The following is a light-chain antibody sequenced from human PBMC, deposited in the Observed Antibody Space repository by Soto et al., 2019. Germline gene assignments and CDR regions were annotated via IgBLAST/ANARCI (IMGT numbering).Light chain of an antibody. V-gene: IGLV4-69*01. CDR3: QTWGTVIQV. CDR2: INSDGSH. CDR1: SGHSSYA. J-gene: IGLJ2*01. Sequence: QLVLTQSPSASASLGASVKFTCTLSSGHSSYAIAWHQQQPEKGPRYLMKINSDGSHSKGDGIPDRFSGSSSGAERYLTISSLQSEDEADYYCQTWGTVIQVFGGGTKLTVL.